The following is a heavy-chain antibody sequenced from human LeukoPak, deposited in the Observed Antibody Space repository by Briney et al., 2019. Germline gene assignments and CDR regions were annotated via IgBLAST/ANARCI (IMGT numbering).Heavy chain of an antibody. J-gene: IGHJ6*03. V-gene: IGHV3-21*01. CDR2: ITSSGTYI. Sequence: GGSLTLSCAASGFNFNNYNMNWVRQAPGKALEWVSSITSSGTYIFYADSVKGRFTISRDNAKNSLYLQLNTLGPEDTAVYYCARDPYSGNYGNDYYYYMDVWGKGTTVTISS. CDR1: GFNFNNYN. D-gene: IGHD1-26*01. CDR3: ARDPYSGNYGNDYYYYMDV.